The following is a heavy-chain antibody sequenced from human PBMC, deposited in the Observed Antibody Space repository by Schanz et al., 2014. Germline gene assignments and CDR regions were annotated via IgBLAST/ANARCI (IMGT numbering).Heavy chain of an antibody. V-gene: IGHV4-61*02. D-gene: IGHD3-10*01. CDR2: IYTSGST. J-gene: IGHJ4*02. CDR3: ARLDGFGY. Sequence: QVQLQESGPGLVKPSQTLSLTCTVSGGSISSGSYYWSWIRQPAGKGLEWIGRIYTSGSTNYNPSLKSRVTISVDTSKTQFSLKLSSVTAADTAVYYCARLDGFGYWGQGTLVTVSS. CDR1: GGSISSGSYY.